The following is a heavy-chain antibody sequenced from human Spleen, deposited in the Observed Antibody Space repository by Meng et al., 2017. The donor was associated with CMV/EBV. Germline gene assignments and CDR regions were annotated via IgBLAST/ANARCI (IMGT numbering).Heavy chain of an antibody. CDR1: GISFDVYG. J-gene: IGHJ4*02. V-gene: IGHV3-20*04. CDR2: INWSGGRT. Sequence: GESLKISCAASGISFDVYGMSWVRQVPGKGLEWVSGINWSGGRTGYADSVKGRFTISRDNAKNSLYLQMNSLRPEDTAVYYCAKRTLYGGNSVPDGGGNDYWGQGTLVTVSS. CDR3: AKRTLYGGNSVPDGGGNDY. D-gene: IGHD4-23*01.